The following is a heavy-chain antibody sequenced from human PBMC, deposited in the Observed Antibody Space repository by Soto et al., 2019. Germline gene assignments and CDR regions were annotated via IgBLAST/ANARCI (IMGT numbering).Heavy chain of an antibody. CDR2: IWYDGSNK. CDR3: ARDLSYGSACMDV. Sequence: LRLSCAASGFTFSSYGMHWVRQAPGKGLEWVAVIWYDGSNKYYADSVKGRFTISRDNSKNTLYLQMNSLRAEDTAVYYCARDLSYGSACMDVWGQGTTVTVSS. D-gene: IGHD3-10*01. CDR1: GFTFSSYG. V-gene: IGHV3-33*01. J-gene: IGHJ6*02.